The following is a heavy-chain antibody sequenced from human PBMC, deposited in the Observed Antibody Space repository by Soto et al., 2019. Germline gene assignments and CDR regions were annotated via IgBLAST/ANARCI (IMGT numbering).Heavy chain of an antibody. J-gene: IGHJ6*02. CDR1: GFAFSGST. Sequence: PGGSLRLSCAVSGFAFSGSTIHWVRQASGKGLEWVGRIRSKANSYATAYAASVKGRLIISRDDSKTTAYLQMSSLKIEDTAVYYCFRANYLSYHGMDVWGQGTTVPVSS. D-gene: IGHD1-7*01. CDR2: IRSKANSYAT. V-gene: IGHV3-73*01. CDR3: FRANYLSYHGMDV.